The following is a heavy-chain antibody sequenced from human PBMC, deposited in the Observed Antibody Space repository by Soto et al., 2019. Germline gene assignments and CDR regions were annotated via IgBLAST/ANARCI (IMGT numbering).Heavy chain of an antibody. CDR1: GYSFTSYW. CDR3: AISVEMIDYYYYGMDV. D-gene: IGHD1-1*01. CDR2: IYPGDSDT. Sequence: GESLKISCKGSGYSFTSYWIGWVRQMPGKGLEWMGIIYPGDSDTRYSPSFQGQVTISADKSISTAYLQWSSLKASDTAMYYCAISVEMIDYYYYGMDVWGQGTTVTVSS. J-gene: IGHJ6*02. V-gene: IGHV5-51*01.